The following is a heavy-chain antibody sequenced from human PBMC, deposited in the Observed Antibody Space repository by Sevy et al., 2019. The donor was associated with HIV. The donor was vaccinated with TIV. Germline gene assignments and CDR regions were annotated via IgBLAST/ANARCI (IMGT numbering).Heavy chain of an antibody. J-gene: IGHJ4*02. CDR2: ISWNGGSI. D-gene: IGHD3-3*01. V-gene: IGHV3-9*01. CDR3: AKDGSNFWSGYSDY. CDR1: GFTFDDYA. Sequence: GGSLRLSCAASGFTFDDYAMHWVRQAPGKGLEWVSGISWNGGSIGYADSVKGRFTISRDNAKNSLYLQMNSLRAEDTALYYCAKDGSNFWSGYSDYWGQGTLVTVSS.